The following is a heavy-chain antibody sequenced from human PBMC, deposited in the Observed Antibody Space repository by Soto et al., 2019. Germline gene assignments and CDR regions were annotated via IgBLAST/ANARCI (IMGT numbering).Heavy chain of an antibody. Sequence: ASVKVSCKGSGYTLTEVSMHWGRQAPGKGLEWMGGFDPEDGETIYAQKFQGRVTMTEDTSTDTAYMELSSLRSEDTAVYYCATDYLAAAGKDYWGQGTLVTVSS. CDR3: ATDYLAAAGKDY. V-gene: IGHV1-24*01. J-gene: IGHJ4*02. D-gene: IGHD6-13*01. CDR1: GYTLTEVS. CDR2: FDPEDGET.